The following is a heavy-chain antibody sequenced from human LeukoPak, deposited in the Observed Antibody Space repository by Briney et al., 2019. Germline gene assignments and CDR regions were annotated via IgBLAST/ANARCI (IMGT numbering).Heavy chain of an antibody. CDR2: INPNSCGT. CDR1: GYTFTGYY. V-gene: IGHV1-2*02. Sequence: ASVKVSCKASGYTFTGYYMHWVRQAPGQGLEWMGWINPNSCGTNYAQKFQGRVTMTRDTSISTAYMELSRLRSDDTAVYYCARGGIAARQSEHYYYYYGMDVWGQGTTVTVSS. J-gene: IGHJ6*02. CDR3: ARGGIAARQSEHYYYYYGMDV. D-gene: IGHD6-6*01.